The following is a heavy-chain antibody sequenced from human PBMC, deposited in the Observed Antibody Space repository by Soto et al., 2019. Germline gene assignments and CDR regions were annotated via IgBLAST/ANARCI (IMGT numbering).Heavy chain of an antibody. CDR3: ASTIPRTVKGPYYFDY. V-gene: IGHV4-4*07. J-gene: IGHJ4*02. CDR1: GGSISSYY. CDR2: IYTSGST. D-gene: IGHD4-17*01. Sequence: SETLSLTCTVSGGSISSYYWSWIRQPAGKGLEWIGRIYTSGSTNYNPSLKSRVTMSVDTSKNQFSLKLSSVTAADTAVYYCASTIPRTVKGPYYFDYWGKETLVTVSS.